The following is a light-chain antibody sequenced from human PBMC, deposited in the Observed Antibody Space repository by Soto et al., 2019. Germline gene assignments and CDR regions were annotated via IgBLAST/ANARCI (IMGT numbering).Light chain of an antibody. Sequence: QSVLTQPHSASGTPGQRVTISCSGSSSNIGRNTVKWYRQLPGTAPKLLIGSSDQRPSGVPDRFSGSQSGTSASLAISGLQSEDEADYICASLDDSLNAWAFGGGTKLTVL. J-gene: IGLJ3*02. CDR1: SSNIGRNT. CDR3: ASLDDSLNAWA. CDR2: SSD. V-gene: IGLV1-44*01.